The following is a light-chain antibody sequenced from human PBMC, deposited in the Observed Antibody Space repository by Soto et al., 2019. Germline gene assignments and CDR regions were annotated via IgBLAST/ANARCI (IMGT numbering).Light chain of an antibody. CDR3: QHYNSFSRT. Sequence: DIQMTQSPSTLSASVGDRVAITCRASDNIVHWVAWYQQKPGKAPKLLIYKAANLADEVPSRFAGSGYGTDFTLTITRLQPDDFATYYCQHYNSFSRTFGQGTKVEV. J-gene: IGKJ1*01. CDR2: KAA. CDR1: DNIVHW. V-gene: IGKV1-5*03.